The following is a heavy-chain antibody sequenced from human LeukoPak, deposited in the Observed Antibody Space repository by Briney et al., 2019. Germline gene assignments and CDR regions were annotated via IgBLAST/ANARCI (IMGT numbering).Heavy chain of an antibody. D-gene: IGHD4-11*01. CDR3: ARDLGTTVALYYYYGMDV. V-gene: IGHV1-2*02. CDR1: GYTFTGYY. Sequence: VASVKVSCKASGYTFTGYYMHWVRQAPGQGLEWMGWINPNSGGTNYAQKFQGGVTMTRDTSISTAYMELSRLRSDDTAVYYCARDLGTTVALYYYYGMDVWGQGTTVTVSS. J-gene: IGHJ6*02. CDR2: INPNSGGT.